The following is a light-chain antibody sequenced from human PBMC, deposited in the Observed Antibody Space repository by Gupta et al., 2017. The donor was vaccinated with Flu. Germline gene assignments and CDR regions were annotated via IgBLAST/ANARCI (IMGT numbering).Light chain of an antibody. V-gene: IGKV1-39*01. Sequence: PASLSASVGDRVTITCRASQSISSYLNWYQQKPGKAPRLLIYAASSVQSGVPSRFSGSGSGTDFTLTIRSRQPEDFATYDCQQGDYFPWSFGQGTKVDIK. CDR1: QSISSY. J-gene: IGKJ1*01. CDR3: QQGDYFPWS. CDR2: AAS.